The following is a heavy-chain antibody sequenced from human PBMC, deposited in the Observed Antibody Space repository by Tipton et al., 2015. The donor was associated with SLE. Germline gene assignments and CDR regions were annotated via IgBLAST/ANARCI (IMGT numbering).Heavy chain of an antibody. V-gene: IGHV3-23*01. Sequence: SLRLSCAASGFTSSSYAMSWVRQTPGNGLEWVAAISGSGGTTHFADSVKGRFTISRDNSKNTLFLQINTLRAEDTALYFCAKAVSNFVWYFDLWGRGTLVTVSS. CDR2: ISGSGGTT. J-gene: IGHJ2*01. CDR3: AKAVSNFVWYFDL. CDR1: GFTSSSYA. D-gene: IGHD4-11*01.